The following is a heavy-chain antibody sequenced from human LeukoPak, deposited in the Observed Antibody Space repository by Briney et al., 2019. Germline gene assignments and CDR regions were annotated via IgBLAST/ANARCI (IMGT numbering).Heavy chain of an antibody. V-gene: IGHV3-23*01. Sequence: GGSLRLSCAASGFTFSSYAMSWVRQAPGKGLEWASAISGSGGSTYYADSVKGLFTISRDNSKNTLYLQMNSLRAEDTAVYYCAKETGYYDSSGYYSRFDYWGQGTLVTVSS. D-gene: IGHD3-22*01. CDR1: GFTFSSYA. CDR2: ISGSGGST. J-gene: IGHJ4*02. CDR3: AKETGYYDSSGYYSRFDY.